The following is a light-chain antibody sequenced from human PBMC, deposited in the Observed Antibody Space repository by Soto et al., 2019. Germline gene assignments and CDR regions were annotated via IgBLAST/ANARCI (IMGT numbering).Light chain of an antibody. V-gene: IGKV1-5*01. Sequence: DSPITQAPSSPSASVGDRVTITCRASQSISSYLNWYQQKPGKXPKXXIYDASSLESGVPSRFSGSGSGTELTITISSLQPDDVATYDGQQYNSYPWTFGQGTKVDIK. J-gene: IGKJ1*01. CDR2: DAS. CDR3: QQYNSYPWT. CDR1: QSISSY.